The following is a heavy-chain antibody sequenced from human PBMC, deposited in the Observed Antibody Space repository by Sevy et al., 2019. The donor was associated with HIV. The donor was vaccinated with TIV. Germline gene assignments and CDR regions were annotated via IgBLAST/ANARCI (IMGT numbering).Heavy chain of an antibody. CDR1: GFTFSSYS. J-gene: IGHJ6*02. V-gene: IGHV3-21*01. D-gene: IGHD6-6*01. CDR2: ISSSSSYI. Sequence: GSLRLSCAASGFTFSSYSMNWVRQAPGKGLEWVSSISSSSSYIYYADSVKGRFTISRDNAKNSLYLQMNSLRAEDTAVYYCARDGSEIVARNPYYYGMDVWGQGTTVTVSS. CDR3: ARDGSEIVARNPYYYGMDV.